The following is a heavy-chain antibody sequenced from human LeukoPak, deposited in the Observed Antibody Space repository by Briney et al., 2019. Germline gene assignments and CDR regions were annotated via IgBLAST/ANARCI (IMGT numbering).Heavy chain of an antibody. CDR2: FNPGNSNS. Sequence: GESLKISCKGSGYNFPRYWIGWVRQMPGKGLGWMGIFNPGNSNSRYNPPFQGQVIISADTSISTAYLQWSGLKASDTAIYYCARGGDYYDYWGQGTLVTVSS. D-gene: IGHD3-16*01. CDR3: ARGGDYYDY. J-gene: IGHJ4*02. V-gene: IGHV5-51*01. CDR1: GYNFPRYW.